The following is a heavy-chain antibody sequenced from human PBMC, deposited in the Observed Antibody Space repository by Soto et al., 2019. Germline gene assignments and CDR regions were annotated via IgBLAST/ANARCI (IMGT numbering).Heavy chain of an antibody. D-gene: IGHD6-25*01. Sequence: SETLSLTCTVSGGSISNANYYWSWIRHHPGKGLEWIGYIYYTGTTYYSPSLESRVAISVDTSQNQFSLKLGAVTAADTAVYFCARAPISRWVDRSGPAWLDPWGQGTLVTVSS. V-gene: IGHV4-31*03. J-gene: IGHJ5*02. CDR2: IYYTGTT. CDR1: GGSISNANYY. CDR3: ARAPISRWVDRSGPAWLDP.